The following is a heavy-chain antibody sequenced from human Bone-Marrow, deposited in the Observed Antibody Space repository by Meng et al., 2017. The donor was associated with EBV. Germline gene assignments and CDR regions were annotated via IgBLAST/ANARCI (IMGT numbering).Heavy chain of an antibody. CDR3: ARTLPRYCSGGSCSSRNDY. Sequence: QVQLQQWAEGLLKPSETLYLTCPVYVGSFSGYYWGWIRQPPGKGLEWIGEINHSGSTNYNPSLKSRVTISVDTSKNQFSLKLSSVTAADTAVYYCARTLPRYCSGGSCSSRNDYWGQGTLVTVSS. D-gene: IGHD2-15*01. V-gene: IGHV4-34*01. J-gene: IGHJ4*02. CDR2: INHSGST. CDR1: VGSFSGYY.